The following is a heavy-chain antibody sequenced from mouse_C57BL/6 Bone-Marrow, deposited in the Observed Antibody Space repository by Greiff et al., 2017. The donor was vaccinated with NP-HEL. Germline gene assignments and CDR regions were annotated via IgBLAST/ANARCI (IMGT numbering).Heavy chain of an antibody. CDR3: TGTGIDY. CDR1: GFTFSNYW. Sequence: EVQVVESGGGLVQPGGSMKLSCVASGFTFSNYWMNWVRQSPEKGLEWVAQIRLKSDNYATHYAESVKGRFTISRDDSKSSVYLQTNNLRAEDTGIYYCTGTGIDYWGQGTTLTVSS. D-gene: IGHD4-1*01. J-gene: IGHJ2*01. V-gene: IGHV6-3*01. CDR2: IRLKSDNYAT.